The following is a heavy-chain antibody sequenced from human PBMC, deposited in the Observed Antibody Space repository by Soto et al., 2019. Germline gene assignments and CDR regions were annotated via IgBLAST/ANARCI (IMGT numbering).Heavy chain of an antibody. CDR2: IYYSGST. D-gene: IGHD3-16*02. V-gene: IGHV4-59*08. Sequence: PSETLSLTCTVSGGSISSYYWSWIRQPPGKGLEWIGYIYYSGSTNYNPSLKSRVTISVDTSKNQFSLKLSSVTAADTAVYYCARHLSSEWFDPWGQGTLVTVSS. CDR1: GGSISSYY. CDR3: ARHLSSEWFDP. J-gene: IGHJ5*02.